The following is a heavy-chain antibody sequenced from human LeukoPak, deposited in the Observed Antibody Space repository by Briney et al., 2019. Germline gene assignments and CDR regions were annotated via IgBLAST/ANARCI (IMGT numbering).Heavy chain of an antibody. D-gene: IGHD3-10*01. Sequence: ASVKVSCKASGYTFTSYYMHWVRQAPGQGLEWMGIINPSGGSTSYAQKFQGRVTITRNTSISTAYMELSSLRSEDTAVYYCARALPDGSYAFDIWGQGTMVTVSS. CDR1: GYTFTSYY. J-gene: IGHJ3*02. V-gene: IGHV1-46*01. CDR2: INPSGGST. CDR3: ARALPDGSYAFDI.